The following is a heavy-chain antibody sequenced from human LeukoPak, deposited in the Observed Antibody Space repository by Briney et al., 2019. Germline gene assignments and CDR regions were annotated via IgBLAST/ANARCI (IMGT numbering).Heavy chain of an antibody. J-gene: IGHJ5*02. Sequence: PSETLSLTCAVYGGTFNAYYWSWVRQPPGKGLEWIGESNHRGSTSYNPSLKSRVTISIDTSKSQVSLRLTSLTAADTAVYYCATVTDPRYNYFDPWGQGTLVTVSS. D-gene: IGHD2-21*02. V-gene: IGHV4-34*01. CDR1: GGTFNAYY. CDR3: ATVTDPRYNYFDP. CDR2: SNHRGST.